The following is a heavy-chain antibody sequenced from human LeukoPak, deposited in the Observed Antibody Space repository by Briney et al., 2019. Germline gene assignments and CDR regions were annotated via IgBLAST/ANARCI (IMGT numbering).Heavy chain of an antibody. CDR1: GFTFSNYG. J-gene: IGHJ4*02. D-gene: IGHD2-21*01. Sequence: GGSLRLSCAASGFTFSNYGMHWVRQAPGKGLEWVAFIPYDGSNKYYADSPQGRFTISRDNSMNTLYLQISSLRAEDTAIYYCAKDICGGNCYPHGGYWGQGTLVTVSS. CDR2: IPYDGSNK. V-gene: IGHV3-30*02. CDR3: AKDICGGNCYPHGGY.